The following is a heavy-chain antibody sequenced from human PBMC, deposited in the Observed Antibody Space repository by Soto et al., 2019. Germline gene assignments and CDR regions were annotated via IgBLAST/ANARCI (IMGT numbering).Heavy chain of an antibody. Sequence: ASVKVSCKASGGTFGSHGVAWVRQAPGQGLEWMGGFIAMLGTPTYAKKVQGRATITADESLTSSYLELRSLRSEDTAVYFCARGAMAKFDYWGQGTVVTVSS. V-gene: IGHV1-69*13. CDR3: ARGAMAKFDY. D-gene: IGHD5-18*01. CDR2: FIAMLGTP. J-gene: IGHJ4*02. CDR1: GGTFGSHG.